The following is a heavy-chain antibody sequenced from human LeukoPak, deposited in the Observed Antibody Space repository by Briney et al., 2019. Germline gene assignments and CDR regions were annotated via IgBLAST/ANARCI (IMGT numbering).Heavy chain of an antibody. CDR3: ALGGGYMDV. J-gene: IGHJ6*03. CDR2: INTDGSST. CDR1: GFIFSSYW. Sequence: GGSLRLSCAASGFIFSSYWMHWVRHAPGKGLAWVSRINTDGSSTSYADSVKGRFTISRDNAKNTLYLQMNSLRAEDTAVYYCALGGGYMDVWGKGTTVTISS. D-gene: IGHD3-16*01. V-gene: IGHV3-74*01.